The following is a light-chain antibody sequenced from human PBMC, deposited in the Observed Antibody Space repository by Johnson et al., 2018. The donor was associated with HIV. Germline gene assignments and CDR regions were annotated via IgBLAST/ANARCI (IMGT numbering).Light chain of an antibody. CDR2: DNN. V-gene: IGLV1-51*01. Sequence: QSVLTQPPSVSAAPGQKVTISCSGSSSNIGNNYVSWFQQLPGTAPRLLIYDNNKRPSGIPDRFSGSKSGTSATLGITGLQTGDEADYYCGTWDSGRSAVYAFGPGTKVTVL. CDR1: SSNIGNNY. J-gene: IGLJ1*01. CDR3: GTWDSGRSAVYA.